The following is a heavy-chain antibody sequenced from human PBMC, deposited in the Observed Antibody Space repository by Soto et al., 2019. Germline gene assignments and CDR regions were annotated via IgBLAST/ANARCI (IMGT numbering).Heavy chain of an antibody. V-gene: IGHV4-59*12. J-gene: IGHJ4*02. Sequence: SETLSLTCTVSGGSLSSYYWSWIRQSPGKGLENLGYIYSSDSTNYNPSFKSRITISVDRSKNQFSLKLSSVTAADTAVYYCDRGQVVAAQHWGQRSLVIVSS. CDR2: IYSSDST. D-gene: IGHD2-15*01. CDR3: DRGQVVAAQH. CDR1: GGSLSSYY.